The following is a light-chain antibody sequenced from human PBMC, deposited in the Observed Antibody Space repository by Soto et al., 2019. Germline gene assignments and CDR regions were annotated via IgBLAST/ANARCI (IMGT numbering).Light chain of an antibody. CDR3: SSYTTSSTRV. CDR1: GSDVGFYNY. CDR2: EVS. V-gene: IGLV2-14*01. Sequence: QSALTQPASVSGSPGQSIAISCTGSGSDVGFYNYVSWYQQHPGEVPKLIIFEVSNRPSGVSNRFSGSKSGNTASLTISGLQAEDEAAYYCSSYTTSSTRVFGTGTKLTVL. J-gene: IGLJ1*01.